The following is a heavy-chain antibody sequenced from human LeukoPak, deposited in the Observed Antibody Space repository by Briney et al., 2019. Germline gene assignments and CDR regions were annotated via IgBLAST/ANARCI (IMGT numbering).Heavy chain of an antibody. D-gene: IGHD3-3*01. J-gene: IGHJ6*02. CDR1: GGSISSYY. Sequence: SETLSLTCTVSGGSISSYYWSWIRQPPGKGLEWIGEINHSGGTNYNPSLKSRVTISVDMSKNQFSLKLSSVTAADTAVYYCARGLNDFWSGYYSYYGMDVWGQGTTVTVSS. CDR3: ARGLNDFWSGYYSYYGMDV. V-gene: IGHV4-34*01. CDR2: INHSGGT.